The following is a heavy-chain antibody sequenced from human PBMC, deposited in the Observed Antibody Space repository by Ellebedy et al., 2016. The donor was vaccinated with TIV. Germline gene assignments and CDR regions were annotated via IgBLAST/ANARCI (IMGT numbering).Heavy chain of an antibody. V-gene: IGHV3-7*01. J-gene: IGHJ4*02. CDR1: RLPFSNYW. CDR3: VRGSGYRNIPPNY. D-gene: IGHD3-22*01. Sequence: GESLKISXGASRLPFSNYWMTWVRQAPGRGLEWVANTNQDGSEKHYADSVKGRFTISRDNAKNSLYLQMNSLGAEDTAVYYCVRGSGYRNIPPNYWGQGTLVSVSS. CDR2: TNQDGSEK.